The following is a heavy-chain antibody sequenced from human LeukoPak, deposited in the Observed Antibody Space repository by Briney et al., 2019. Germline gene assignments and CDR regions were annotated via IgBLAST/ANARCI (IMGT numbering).Heavy chain of an antibody. V-gene: IGHV4-34*01. Sequence: PSETLSLTCAVYGGSFSGYYWSWIRQPPGKGLEWTGEINHSGSTNYNPSLKSRVTISVDTSKNQFSLKLSSVTAADTAVYYCARAGDYDYVWGSYRFFDYWGQGTLVTVSS. CDR3: ARAGDYDYVWGSYRFFDY. D-gene: IGHD3-16*02. CDR1: GGSFSGYY. CDR2: INHSGST. J-gene: IGHJ4*02.